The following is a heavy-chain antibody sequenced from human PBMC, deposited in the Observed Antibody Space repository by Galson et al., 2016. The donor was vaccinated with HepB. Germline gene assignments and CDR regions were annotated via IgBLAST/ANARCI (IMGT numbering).Heavy chain of an antibody. CDR2: TFYESKWYN. J-gene: IGHJ4*02. Sequence: CAISGDSVSSNSAVWNWIRQSPSRGLEWLGRTFYESKWYNDYAVSVKSRITVNADTSKNQFCLHLNSVTPDDTAVYYCTRGFEYSSGWYYFDHWGQGTLVTVSS. CDR1: GDSVSSNSAV. CDR3: TRGFEYSSGWYYFDH. V-gene: IGHV6-1*01. D-gene: IGHD6-19*01.